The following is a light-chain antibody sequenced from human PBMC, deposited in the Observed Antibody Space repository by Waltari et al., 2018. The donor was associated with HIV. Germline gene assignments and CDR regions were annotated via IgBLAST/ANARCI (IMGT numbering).Light chain of an antibody. CDR2: GAF. J-gene: IGKJ1*01. CDR1: QRISNH. Sequence: EIVMTQSPATLSVSPGETATLSCRASQRISNHLAWYQQKPGQAPRLLIYGAFTRATGIPARFSASGSETEFTLTISSVHSEDFAVYYCQQFHNWPPWTFGQGTKVEMK. CDR3: QQFHNWPPWT. V-gene: IGKV3-15*01.